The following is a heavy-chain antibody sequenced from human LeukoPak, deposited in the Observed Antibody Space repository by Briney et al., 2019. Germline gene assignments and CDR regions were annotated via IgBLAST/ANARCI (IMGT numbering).Heavy chain of an antibody. J-gene: IGHJ4*02. CDR1: GFTFSNYW. V-gene: IGHV3-7*01. CDR2: IKQDGSEK. CDR3: ARPRCSSISCFFDY. D-gene: IGHD2-2*01. Sequence: GGSLRLSCAASGFTFSNYWMSWVRQAPGKGLEWVTNIKQDGSEKYYVDSVKGQFTISRDNAKNSLYLQMNSLRAEDTAVYYCARPRCSSISCFFDYWGQGTLVTVSS.